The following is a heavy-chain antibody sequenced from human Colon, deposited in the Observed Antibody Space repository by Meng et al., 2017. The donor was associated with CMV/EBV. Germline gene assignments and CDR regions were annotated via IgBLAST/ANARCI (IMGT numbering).Heavy chain of an antibody. V-gene: IGHV1-2*02. Sequence: VELMQSGAGVKEPGAPVKVACKTSGYTFSDYYMHWVRQAPGQGLEWMGWIRSDGSATNYAQKFRGRVTMTRDASVSTAYMELSGLTSDDTAVYFCVRSSGWSLFDYWGPGALVTVSS. CDR3: VRSSGWSLFDY. CDR2: IRSDGSAT. J-gene: IGHJ4*02. D-gene: IGHD6-19*01. CDR1: GYTFSDYY.